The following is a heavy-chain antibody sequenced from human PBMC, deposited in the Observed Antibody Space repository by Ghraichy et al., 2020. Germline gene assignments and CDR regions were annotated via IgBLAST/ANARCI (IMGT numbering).Heavy chain of an antibody. D-gene: IGHD6-19*01. V-gene: IGHV4-59*01. CDR3: ARAVAGTQRRVYYYGMDV. Sequence: GSLRLSCTVSGGSISSYYWSWIRQPPGKGLEWIGYIYYSGSTNYNPSLKSRVTISVDTSKNQFSLKLSSVTAADTAVYYCARAVAGTQRRVYYYGMDVWGQGTTVTVSS. CDR2: IYYSGST. CDR1: GGSISSYY. J-gene: IGHJ6*02.